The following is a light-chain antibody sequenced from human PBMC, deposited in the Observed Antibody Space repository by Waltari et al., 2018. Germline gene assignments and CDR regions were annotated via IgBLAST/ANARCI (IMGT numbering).Light chain of an antibody. J-gene: IGKJ5*01. Sequence: EIVLTQSPATLSLSPGERATLSCKASQSVTSFLAWYQQKPGQAPRLLISGASNRATGIPARFSGSGSGTDFTLTISSLEPEDFAFYYCQQTYKWPPVTCGQGTRLEIK. CDR1: QSVTSF. V-gene: IGKV3-11*01. CDR2: GAS. CDR3: QQTYKWPPVT.